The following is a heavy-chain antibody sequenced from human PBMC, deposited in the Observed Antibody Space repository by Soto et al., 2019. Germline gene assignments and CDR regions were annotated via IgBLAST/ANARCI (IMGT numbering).Heavy chain of an antibody. CDR3: AKSRTPLWFGEVIDYFDY. D-gene: IGHD3-10*01. CDR1: GFTFSSYA. V-gene: IGHV3-23*01. CDR2: ISGSGGST. Sequence: GGSLRLSCAASGFTFSSYAMSWVRQAPGKGLEWVSAISGSGGSTYYADSVKGRFTISRDNSKNTLYLQMNSLRAEDTAVYYCAKSRTPLWFGEVIDYFDYWGQGTLVTVSS. J-gene: IGHJ4*02.